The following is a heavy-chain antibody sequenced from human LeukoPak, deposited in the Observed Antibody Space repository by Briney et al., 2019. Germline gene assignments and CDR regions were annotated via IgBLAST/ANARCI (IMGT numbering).Heavy chain of an antibody. V-gene: IGHV3-7*03. D-gene: IGHD6-13*01. CDR1: GFPFNAYW. CDR2: IRQDGDTK. J-gene: IGHJ4*02. Sequence: GGSLRLSCAASGFPFNAYWMTWVRQAPGEGLEWVANIRQDGDTKYYVDSVKGRFTISRDNAMNSLYLQMNSLRAEDTAIYYCARSLPYGTTWYGRSDFWGQGTLVTVSS. CDR3: ARSLPYGTTWYGRSDF.